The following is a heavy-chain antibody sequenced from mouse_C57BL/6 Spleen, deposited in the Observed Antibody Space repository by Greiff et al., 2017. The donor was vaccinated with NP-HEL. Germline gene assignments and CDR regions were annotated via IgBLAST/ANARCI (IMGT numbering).Heavy chain of an antibody. Sequence: QVQLQQPGAELVKPGASVKVSCKASGYTFTSYWMHWVKQRPGQGLEWIGRIHPSDSDTNYNQKFKGKATLTVDKSSSTAYMQLSSLTSEDSAVYYCGGAYYSNFWFAYWGQGTLVTVSA. CDR1: GYTFTSYW. CDR2: IHPSDSDT. J-gene: IGHJ3*01. D-gene: IGHD2-5*01. V-gene: IGHV1-74*01. CDR3: GGAYYSNFWFAY.